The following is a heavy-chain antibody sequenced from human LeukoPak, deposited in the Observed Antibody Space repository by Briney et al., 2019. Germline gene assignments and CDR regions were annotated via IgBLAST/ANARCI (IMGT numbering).Heavy chain of an antibody. D-gene: IGHD3-16*01. CDR3: ARDIRLYGEYYYYGMDV. J-gene: IGHJ6*02. CDR2: ISYDGSNK. Sequence: GRSLRLSCAASGFTFSSYAMHWVRQAPGKGLEWVAVISYDGSNKYYADSVTGRFTISRDNSKNTLYLQMNSLRAEDTAVYYCARDIRLYGEYYYYGMDVWGQGTTVTVSS. V-gene: IGHV3-30-3*01. CDR1: GFTFSSYA.